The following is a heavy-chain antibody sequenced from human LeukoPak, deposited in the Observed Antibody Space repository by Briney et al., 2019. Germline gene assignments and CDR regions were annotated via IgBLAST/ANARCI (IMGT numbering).Heavy chain of an antibody. V-gene: IGHV3-73*01. Sequence: GGSLRLSCAASGFTFSGSAMHWVRQASGKGLEWVGRIRTKANSYATAYAASVKGRFTISRDDSKNTAYLQMNSLKTEDTAVYYCARESGDDTLTYDAFDIWGQGTMVTVSS. D-gene: IGHD3-9*01. CDR3: ARESGDDTLTYDAFDI. CDR2: IRTKANSYAT. J-gene: IGHJ3*02. CDR1: GFTFSGSA.